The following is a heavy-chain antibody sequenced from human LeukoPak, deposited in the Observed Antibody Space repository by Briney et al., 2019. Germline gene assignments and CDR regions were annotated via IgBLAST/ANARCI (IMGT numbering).Heavy chain of an antibody. J-gene: IGHJ5*02. CDR2: IYTSGST. CDR3: ARDSEDSSGYYFPNWFDP. D-gene: IGHD3-22*01. V-gene: IGHV4-4*07. Sequence: SETLSLTCTVSGGSISSYYWSWIRQPAGKGLEWIGRIYTSGSTNYNPSLKSRVTMSVDTSKNQFSLKLSSVTAADTAVYYCARDSEDSSGYYFPNWFDPWGQGTLVTVSS. CDR1: GGSISSYY.